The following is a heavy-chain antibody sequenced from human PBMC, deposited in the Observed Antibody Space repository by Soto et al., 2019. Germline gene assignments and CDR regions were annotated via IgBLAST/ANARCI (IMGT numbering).Heavy chain of an antibody. CDR2: IIPIFGTA. D-gene: IGHD6-13*01. CDR3: ARGPVEQQLVSDYYYYYGMDV. Sequence: ASVKVSCKASGGTFSSYAISWVRQAPGQGLEWMGGIIPIFGTANYAQKFQGRVTITADKSTSTAYMELSSLRSEDTAVYYCARGPVEQQLVSDYYYYYGMDVWGQGTTVTVSS. CDR1: GGTFSSYA. J-gene: IGHJ6*02. V-gene: IGHV1-69*06.